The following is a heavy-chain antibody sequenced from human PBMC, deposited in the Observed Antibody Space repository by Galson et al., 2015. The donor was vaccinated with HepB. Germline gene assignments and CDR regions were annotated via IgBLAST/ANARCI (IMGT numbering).Heavy chain of an antibody. CDR2: INAGNGNT. Sequence: SVKVSCKASGYTFTSYAMHWVRQAPGQRLEWMGWINAGNGNTKYSQKFQGRVTITRDTSASTAYMELSSLRSEDTAVYYCARGGSRFRELLSPWFDPWGQGTLVTVSS. CDR3: ARGGSRFRELLSPWFDP. CDR1: GYTFTSYA. J-gene: IGHJ5*02. V-gene: IGHV1-3*01. D-gene: IGHD3-10*01.